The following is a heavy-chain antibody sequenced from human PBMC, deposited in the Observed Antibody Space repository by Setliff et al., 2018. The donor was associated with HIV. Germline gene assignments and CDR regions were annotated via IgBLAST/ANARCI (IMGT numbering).Heavy chain of an antibody. CDR3: ARRYSARLGDF. CDR2: INHTGGT. Sequence: TLSLTCAVYGGSFNNYFWTWIRQPPGEGLEWVGEINHTGGTNYNPSLKSRVTMSVDTSKKQFSLKLTSVTAADTAVYYCARRYSARLGDFWGQGTLVTVSS. J-gene: IGHJ4*02. CDR1: GGSFNNYF. D-gene: IGHD5-12*01. V-gene: IGHV4-34*01.